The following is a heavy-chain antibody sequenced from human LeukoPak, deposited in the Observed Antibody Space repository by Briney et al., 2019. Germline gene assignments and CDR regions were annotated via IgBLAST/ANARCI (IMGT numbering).Heavy chain of an antibody. D-gene: IGHD2-15*01. CDR2: ISYDGSNK. CDR3: AKDGGYCSGGSCYSALDY. CDR1: GFTFSSYG. Sequence: PGGSLRLSCAASGFTFSSYGMHWVRQAPGKGLEWVAVISYDGSNKYYADSVKGRFTISGDNSKNTLYLQMNSLRAEDTAVYYCAKDGGYCSGGSCYSALDYWGQGTLVTVSS. J-gene: IGHJ4*02. V-gene: IGHV3-30*18.